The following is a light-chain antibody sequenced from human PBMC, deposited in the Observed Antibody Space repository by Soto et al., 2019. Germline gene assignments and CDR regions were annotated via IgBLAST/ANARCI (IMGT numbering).Light chain of an antibody. CDR2: GNN. CDR1: GSNIGAGFD. Sequence: QSVLTQPPSVSGAPGQRVTISCTGSGSNIGAGFDVHWYQQLPGTAPKLLVYGNNNRPSGVPDRFSGSKSATSASLAITGLQADDEADYYCQSYYSSLSGWVFGTGTKVTVL. J-gene: IGLJ1*01. CDR3: QSYYSSLSGWV. V-gene: IGLV1-40*01.